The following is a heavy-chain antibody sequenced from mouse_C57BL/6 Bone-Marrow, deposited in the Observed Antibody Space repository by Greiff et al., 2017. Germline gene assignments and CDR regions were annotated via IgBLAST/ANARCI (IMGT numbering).Heavy chain of an antibody. J-gene: IGHJ1*03. CDR1: GYAFSSSW. V-gene: IGHV1-82*01. D-gene: IGHD1-1*01. CDR3: ARAPIYYYGSRYFDV. CDR2: IYPGDGDT. Sequence: VQLQQSGPELVKPGASVKISCKASGYAFSSSWMNWVKQRPGKGLEWIGRIYPGDGDTNYNGKFKGKATLTADNSSSTAYMQLSSLTSEDSAVYFCARAPIYYYGSRYFDVWGTGTTVTVSS.